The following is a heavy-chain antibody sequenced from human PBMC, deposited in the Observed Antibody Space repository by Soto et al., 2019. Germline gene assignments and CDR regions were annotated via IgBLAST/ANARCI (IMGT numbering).Heavy chain of an antibody. CDR2: ISGSGGST. Sequence: EVQLLESGGGLVQPGGSLRLSCAASGFTFSSYAMSWVRQAPGKGLEWVSAISGSGGSTYYADSVKGRFTISRDNSKNTLYLQMNSLRAEDTAVYYCAKAAWQDLTNYYYYYMDVWGKGTTVTVSS. V-gene: IGHV3-23*01. CDR3: AKAAWQDLTNYYYYYMDV. D-gene: IGHD3-9*01. J-gene: IGHJ6*03. CDR1: GFTFSSYA.